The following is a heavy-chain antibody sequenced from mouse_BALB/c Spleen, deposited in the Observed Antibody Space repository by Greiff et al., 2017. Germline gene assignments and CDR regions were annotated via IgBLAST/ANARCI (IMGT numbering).Heavy chain of an antibody. CDR3: ARYWGDYAMDY. CDR1: GYTFTSYW. D-gene: IGHD4-1*01. CDR2: INPSTGYT. V-gene: IGHV1-7*01. J-gene: IGHJ4*01. Sequence: VQLVESGAELAKPGASVTMSCKASGYTFTSYWMHWVQQRPGQGLEWIGYINPSTGYTEYNQKFKDKATLTADKSSSTAYMQLSSLTSEDSAVYYCARYWGDYAMDYWGQGTSVTVSS.